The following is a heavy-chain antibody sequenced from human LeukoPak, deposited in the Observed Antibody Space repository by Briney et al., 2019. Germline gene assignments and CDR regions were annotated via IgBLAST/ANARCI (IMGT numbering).Heavy chain of an antibody. CDR1: GFTVSSNY. V-gene: IGHV3-66*01. J-gene: IGHJ4*02. D-gene: IGHD2-21*02. CDR3: ASNIVVVTAIIDY. Sequence: GGSLRLSCAASGFTVSSNYMSWVRQAPGKGLEGVSVIYSGGSTYYADSVKGRFTISRDNSKNTLYLQMNSLRAADPAVYYCASNIVVVTAIIDYWGQGTLVTVSS. CDR2: IYSGGST.